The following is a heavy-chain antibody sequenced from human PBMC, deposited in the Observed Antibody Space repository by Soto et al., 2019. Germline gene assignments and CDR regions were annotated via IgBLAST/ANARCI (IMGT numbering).Heavy chain of an antibody. CDR1: GFTFSSYN. J-gene: IGHJ4*02. V-gene: IGHV3-48*02. CDR3: ARAPGESGSYYGFFDY. D-gene: IGHD1-26*01. Sequence: EVRLVESGGGLVQPGGSLRLSCEASGFTFSSYNLNWVRQAPGKGLEWVSYISSSSSTIYYADSVKGRFTISRDNAKNSLYLKMSSLRDEDTAVYYCARAPGESGSYYGFFDYWGQGTLVTVSS. CDR2: ISSSSSTI.